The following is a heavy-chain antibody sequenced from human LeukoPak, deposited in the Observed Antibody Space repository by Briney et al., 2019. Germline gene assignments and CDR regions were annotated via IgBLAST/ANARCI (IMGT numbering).Heavy chain of an antibody. CDR2: IYTSVST. Sequence: SQTLSLTCTVSGGAISSDYWSWIRQPAGKGLGWIGRIYTSVSTNYNPSLKSRVTISVDTSKNQFSLKLSSVTAADTAVYYCARHGLLWFGELLDYWGQGTLVSVSS. J-gene: IGHJ4*02. CDR3: ARHGLLWFGELLDY. D-gene: IGHD3-10*01. CDR1: GGAISSDY. V-gene: IGHV4-4*07.